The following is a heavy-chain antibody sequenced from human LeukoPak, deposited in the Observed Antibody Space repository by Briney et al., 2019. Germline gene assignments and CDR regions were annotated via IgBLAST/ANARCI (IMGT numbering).Heavy chain of an antibody. D-gene: IGHD3-22*01. Sequence: GGSLRLSCAASGFTFRSYGMSWVGQAPGKGLEWVSVISGSGGSTYYADSVKGRSTISRDNSKNTLYLQMHSLRAEGTAVYYCAKDWGTTMDSSGYYYFPGDYWGQGTLVTVSS. CDR3: AKDWGTTMDSSGYYYFPGDY. J-gene: IGHJ4*02. CDR2: ISGSGGST. CDR1: GFTFRSYG. V-gene: IGHV3-23*01.